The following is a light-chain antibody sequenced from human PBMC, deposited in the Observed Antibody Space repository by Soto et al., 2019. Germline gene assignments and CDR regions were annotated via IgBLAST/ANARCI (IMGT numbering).Light chain of an antibody. Sequence: EIVLTQSPGTLSLSPGEGATLSCRASQSVSGDYLAWYQSKPGQAPRLLIHGASNRATGIPDRFSGSGSGTDFTLTISSLQPEDFATYYCQQSYSSATFGQGTKVDIK. V-gene: IGKV3-20*01. CDR3: QQSYSSAT. CDR1: QSVSGDY. J-gene: IGKJ1*01. CDR2: GAS.